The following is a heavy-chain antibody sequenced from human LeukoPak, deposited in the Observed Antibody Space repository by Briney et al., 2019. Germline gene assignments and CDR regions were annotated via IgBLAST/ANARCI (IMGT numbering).Heavy chain of an antibody. CDR3: ATPPAMVRGVIIDY. Sequence: GGSLRLSCAASGSTFSSYWMSWVRQAPGKGLEWVANIKQDGSEKYYVDSVKGRFTISRDNAKNSLYLQMNSLRAEDTAVYYCATPPAMVRGVIIDYWGQGTLVTVSS. CDR1: GSTFSSYW. J-gene: IGHJ4*02. CDR2: IKQDGSEK. V-gene: IGHV3-7*01. D-gene: IGHD3-10*01.